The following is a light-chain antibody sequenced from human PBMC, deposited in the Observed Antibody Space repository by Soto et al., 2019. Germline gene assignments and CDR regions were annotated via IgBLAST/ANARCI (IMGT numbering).Light chain of an antibody. CDR1: NLGDKF. CDR2: QDQ. V-gene: IGLV3-1*01. CDR3: QAWDGSTTVV. Sequence: SYELTQPPSVSVSPGQTASITCSGDNLGDKFVSWYQKRPGQPPVLVMFQDQKRPSGIPERFSGSNSGNTATLTISGTQAMDEADDYCQAWDGSTTVVFGGGTKLTVL. J-gene: IGLJ2*01.